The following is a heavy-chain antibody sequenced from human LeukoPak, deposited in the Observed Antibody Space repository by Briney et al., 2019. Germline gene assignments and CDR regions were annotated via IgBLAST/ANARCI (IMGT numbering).Heavy chain of an antibody. D-gene: IGHD3-22*01. J-gene: IGHJ4*02. Sequence: ASVKVSCKASGGTFSSYTISWVRQAPGQGLEWMGWIIPILGIASYAQKFQGRVTMTRDTSTSTVYMELSSLRSEDTAVYYCASVSDYYDSSGTRDYWGQGTLVTVSS. V-gene: IGHV1-69*02. CDR2: IIPILGIA. CDR1: GGTFSSYT. CDR3: ASVSDYYDSSGTRDY.